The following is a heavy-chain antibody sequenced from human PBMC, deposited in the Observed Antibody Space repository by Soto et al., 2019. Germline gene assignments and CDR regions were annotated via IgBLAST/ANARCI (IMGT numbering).Heavy chain of an antibody. V-gene: IGHV5-51*01. J-gene: IGHJ6*02. CDR2: IHPGESDT. CDR3: ARHEATYYNFYGMDV. Sequence: GESLKISCKSYGYSFTTYWIAWVRQMPGKGLEWMGSIHPGESDTRYSPSFQGQVTISADRSITTAYLQWSSLKASDAAMYYCARHEATYYNFYGMDVWGQGTTVTVSS. CDR1: GYSFTTYW.